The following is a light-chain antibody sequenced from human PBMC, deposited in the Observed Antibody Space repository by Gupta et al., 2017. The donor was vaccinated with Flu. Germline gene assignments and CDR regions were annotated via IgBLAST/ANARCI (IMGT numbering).Light chain of an antibody. V-gene: IGLV1-40*01. CDR1: SSDMWGGHD. Sequence: HSVLPPPPPVSGAPVPCVTIPCAGSSSDMWGGHDEHGYQQLPDTAPKLLLYGNSNRPSGVPDRCSGSKSGTSASLAITGLQAEDEADYYCQSYENGLSGPYVFGTGTKITVL. CDR3: QSYENGLSGPYV. J-gene: IGLJ1*01. CDR2: GNS.